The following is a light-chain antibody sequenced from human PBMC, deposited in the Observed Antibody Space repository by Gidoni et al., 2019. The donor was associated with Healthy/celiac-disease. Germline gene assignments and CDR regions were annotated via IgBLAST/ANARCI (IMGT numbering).Light chain of an antibody. Sequence: DIVMTQSPFSLPVTPGEPASISCRSSQSLLHSNGYNYLDWYLQKPGQSPQLLIYLGSNRASGVPDRFSGSGSGTDFTLKISRVEAEDVGVYYCMQALQTPYTFGHGTKLEIK. J-gene: IGKJ2*01. CDR2: LGS. V-gene: IGKV2-28*01. CDR3: MQALQTPYT. CDR1: QSLLHSNGYNY.